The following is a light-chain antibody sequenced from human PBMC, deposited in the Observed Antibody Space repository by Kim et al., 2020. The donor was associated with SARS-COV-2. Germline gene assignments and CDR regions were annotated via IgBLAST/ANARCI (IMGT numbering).Light chain of an antibody. CDR2: GAF. CDR1: QVINNN. Sequence: SPGERATLSCRAGQVINNNLAWYQQKPGQAPRLLIHGAFIRATGIPVRFSGSGSGTEFTLTISSLQSEDFAIYYCHQYNSWPPYTFGQGTKLEI. CDR3: HQYNSWPPYT. V-gene: IGKV3-15*01. J-gene: IGKJ2*01.